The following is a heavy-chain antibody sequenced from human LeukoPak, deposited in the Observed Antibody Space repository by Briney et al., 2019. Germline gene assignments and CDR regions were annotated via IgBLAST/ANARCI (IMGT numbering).Heavy chain of an antibody. V-gene: IGHV3-30*02. CDR1: GFTFSSYG. Sequence: PGGSLRLSCAASGFTFSSYGMHWVRQAPGKGLEWVAFIRYDGSNKYYADSVKGRFTISRDNSKNTLYLQMNSLRAEDTAVYYCAKDLRSGWALRLFDYWGQGTLVTVSS. J-gene: IGHJ4*02. CDR2: IRYDGSNK. CDR3: AKDLRSGWALRLFDY. D-gene: IGHD6-25*01.